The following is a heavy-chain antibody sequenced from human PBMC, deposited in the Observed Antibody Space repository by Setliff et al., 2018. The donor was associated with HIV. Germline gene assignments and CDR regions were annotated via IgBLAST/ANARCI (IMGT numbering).Heavy chain of an antibody. CDR1: GASISSSSRH. D-gene: IGHD1-26*01. CDR3: ARIVRWELVATSTFFYYYMDV. Sequence: SETLSLTCTVSGASISSSSRHWAWIRQPPGRGLEYIGNIYYTGSTHHNPSPESRVATSVDTSKNQFSLKLSSVTAADTAVYYCARIVRWELVATSTFFYYYMDVWGKGTTVTVSS. J-gene: IGHJ6*03. CDR2: IYYTGST. V-gene: IGHV4-39*01.